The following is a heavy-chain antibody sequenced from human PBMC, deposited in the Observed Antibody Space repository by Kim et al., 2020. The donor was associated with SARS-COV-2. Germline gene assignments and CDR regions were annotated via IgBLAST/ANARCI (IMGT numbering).Heavy chain of an antibody. CDR2: VNAGNGDT. Sequence: ASVKVSCKASGYTFTKDGVHWVRQAPGQSLEWMGWVNAGNGDTHYSPKFQDRVTITRDTSATTAYMELSSLRSEDTAVYYCARPSFCADGICPYYDYWGQGTLVNVSS. V-gene: IGHV1-3*01. D-gene: IGHD2-8*01. CDR3: ARPSFCADGICPYYDY. J-gene: IGHJ4*02. CDR1: GYTFTKDG.